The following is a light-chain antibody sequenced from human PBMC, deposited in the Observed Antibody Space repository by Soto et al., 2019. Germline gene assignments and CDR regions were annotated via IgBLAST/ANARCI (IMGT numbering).Light chain of an antibody. CDR1: QSVSSSY. CDR2: GAS. Sequence: EIVLTQSPGTLSLSPEERATLSCRASQSVSSSYLAWYQQKSGQAPRLLIYGASSRATGIPDRFSGSGSGTDFTLTISRLEPDDFAVYYCRYYGSSSLFGGGTKVEIK. J-gene: IGKJ4*01. V-gene: IGKV3-20*01. CDR3: RYYGSSSL.